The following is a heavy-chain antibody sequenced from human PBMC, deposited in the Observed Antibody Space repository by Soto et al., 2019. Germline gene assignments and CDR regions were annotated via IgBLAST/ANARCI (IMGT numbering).Heavy chain of an antibody. CDR1: GFTFSSYE. J-gene: IGHJ5*02. D-gene: IGHD3-22*01. CDR2: ISPSGSII. V-gene: IGHV3-48*03. Sequence: EVQLVESGGGLVQPRGSLRLSCAASGFTFSSYEMNWVRQAPGKGLEWLSYISPSGSIIYYADSVKGRFTISRDNAKNSLYLQMNSLRAEYTAVYYCARGVTYYYDIAYSPHWFDPWGQGTLVAVSS. CDR3: ARGVTYYYDIAYSPHWFDP.